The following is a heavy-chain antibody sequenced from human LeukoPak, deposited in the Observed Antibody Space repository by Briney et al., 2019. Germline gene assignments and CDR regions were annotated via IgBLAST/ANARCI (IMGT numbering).Heavy chain of an antibody. V-gene: IGHV4-59*12. CDR3: ARDVLAAAGN. Sequence: PSETLSLTCTVSGGSISRYYWSWIRQPPGKGLEWIGYIYYSGSTNYNPSLKSRVTISVDTSKNQFSLKLSSVTAADTAVYYCARDVLAAAGNWGQGTLVTVSS. CDR2: IYYSGST. J-gene: IGHJ4*02. CDR1: GGSISRYY. D-gene: IGHD6-13*01.